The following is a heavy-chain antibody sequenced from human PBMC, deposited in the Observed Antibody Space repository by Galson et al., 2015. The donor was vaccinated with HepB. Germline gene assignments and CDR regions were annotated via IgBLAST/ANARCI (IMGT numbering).Heavy chain of an antibody. CDR1: GGPITSDY. CDR2: ISYTGSI. Sequence: LSLTCTVSGGPITSDYWNWIRQPPGKGLEWIGYISYTGSINYNPSLKSRVTISRDTSKNQFSLNLSSVTAADTAMYYCAKRYCSGGNCFFDFWGQGALVTVSS. D-gene: IGHD2-15*01. V-gene: IGHV4-59*01. CDR3: AKRYCSGGNCFFDF. J-gene: IGHJ4*02.